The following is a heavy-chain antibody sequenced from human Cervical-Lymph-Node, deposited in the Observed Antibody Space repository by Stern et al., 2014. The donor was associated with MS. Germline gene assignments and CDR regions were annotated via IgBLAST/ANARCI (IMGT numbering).Heavy chain of an antibody. V-gene: IGHV3-30*03. CDR2: ISYDGSNK. D-gene: IGHD6-6*01. CDR1: GFTLSYYG. CDR3: ARDTTIAARPYYYYYGMDV. J-gene: IGHJ6*02. Sequence: VQLVESGGGVVQPGRSLRLSCAASGFTLSYYGMHWVRQAPGKGLEWVAVISYDGSNKYYADSVSGRFTISRDNSKNTLSLQMNSLRAEDTAMYYCARDTTIAARPYYYYYGMDVWGQGTTVTVSS.